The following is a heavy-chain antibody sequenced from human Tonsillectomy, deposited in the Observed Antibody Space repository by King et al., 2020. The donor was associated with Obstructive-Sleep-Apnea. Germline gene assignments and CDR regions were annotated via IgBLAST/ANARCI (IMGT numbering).Heavy chain of an antibody. D-gene: IGHD3-3*01. CDR1: GGSISSYY. CDR2: ICYSGST. J-gene: IGHJ4*02. Sequence: QLQESGPGLVKPSETLSLTCTVSGGSISSYYWSWIRQPPGRGLEWIGYICYSGSTNYNPALKSRVTISVDTSKNPFSLKLSSVTAADTAVYYCARFGDDFWSGYYTPFDYWGQGTLVTVSS. V-gene: IGHV4-59*01. CDR3: ARFGDDFWSGYYTPFDY.